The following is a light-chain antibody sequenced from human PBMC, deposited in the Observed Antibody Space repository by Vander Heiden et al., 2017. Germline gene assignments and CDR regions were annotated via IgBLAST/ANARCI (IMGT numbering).Light chain of an antibody. CDR2: EVS. J-gene: IGLJ1*01. V-gene: IGLV2-23*02. Sequence: QSALTQPASVSGSPGQSIPISCTGTSSDVGSYNLSSWYQQPPGKAPKLMIYEVSKRPSGVSNRFSGSKCGNTPSLTISGLQDEDEADYYCCSYAGSSTFYVFGTGTKVTVL. CDR3: CSYAGSSTFYV. CDR1: SSDVGSYNL.